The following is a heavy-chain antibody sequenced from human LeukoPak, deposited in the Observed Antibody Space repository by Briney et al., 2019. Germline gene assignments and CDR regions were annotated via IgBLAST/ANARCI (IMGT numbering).Heavy chain of an antibody. CDR2: IGTAGDT. Sequence: GGSLTLTCAASGFTFSSYDMHWVRQATAKGLEWVSAIGTAGDTYYPGSVKGRFTISRENAKNSLYLQMNSLRAGDTAVYYCGRVGMLRELDYWGQGTLGTVSS. V-gene: IGHV3-13*01. J-gene: IGHJ4*02. D-gene: IGHD1-26*01. CDR1: GFTFSSYD. CDR3: GRVGMLRELDY.